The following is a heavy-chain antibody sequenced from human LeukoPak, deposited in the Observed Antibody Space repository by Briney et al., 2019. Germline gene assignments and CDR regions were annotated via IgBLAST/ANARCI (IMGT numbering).Heavy chain of an antibody. D-gene: IGHD3-9*01. J-gene: IGHJ4*02. CDR1: GFTFRNYA. Sequence: GGSLRLSCAASGFTFRNYAMSWVRQAPGKGLEWVSAVRNTGSHTYYADSAKGRLTISRDNSNNTLFLQMSRLRADDTAVYYCAKVGTDDILTGYYPPLDYWGQGTLVTVSS. CDR2: VRNTGSHT. CDR3: AKVGTDDILTGYYPPLDY. V-gene: IGHV3-23*01.